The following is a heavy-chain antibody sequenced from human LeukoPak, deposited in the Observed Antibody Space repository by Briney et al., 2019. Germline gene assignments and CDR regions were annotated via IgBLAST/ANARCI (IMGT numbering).Heavy chain of an antibody. V-gene: IGHV3-21*01. CDR3: ARVGARYSSGGTFDY. D-gene: IGHD6-19*01. J-gene: IGHJ4*02. CDR1: GFTFSSYS. Sequence: GGSLRLSCAASGFTFSSYSMNWVRQAPGKGLEWVSSISSSSSYIYYADSVKGRFTISRDNAKNSLYLQMNSLRAEDTAVYYCARVGARYSSGGTFDYWGQGTLVTVSS. CDR2: ISSSSSYI.